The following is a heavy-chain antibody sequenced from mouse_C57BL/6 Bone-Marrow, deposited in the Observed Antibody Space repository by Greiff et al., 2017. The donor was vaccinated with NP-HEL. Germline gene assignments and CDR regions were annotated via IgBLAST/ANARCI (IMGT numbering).Heavy chain of an antibody. CDR1: GYSYTGYY. D-gene: IGHD2-1*01. J-gene: IGHJ2*01. V-gene: IGHV1-42*01. CDR3: ARGLYYGNLDY. CDR2: INPSTGGT. Sequence: EVKLLESGPELVKPGASVKISCKASGYSYTGYYMNWVKQSPEKSLEWIGEINPSTGGTTYNQKFKAKATLTVDKSSSTAYMQLKSLTSEDSAVYYCARGLYYGNLDYWGQGTTLTVSS.